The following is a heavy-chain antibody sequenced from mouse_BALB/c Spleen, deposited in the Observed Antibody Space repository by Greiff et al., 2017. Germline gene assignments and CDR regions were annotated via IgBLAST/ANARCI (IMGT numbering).Heavy chain of an antibody. CDR3: ARALYDYDGYWYFDG. V-gene: IGHV1-18*01. Sequence: EVPLQQSGPELVKPGASVKIPCQASGYTFTDYNMDWVKQSHGKSLAWIGDIKPNNGGTIYNQKFKGKATLTVDKSSSPAYMELRSLTSEDTAVYYGARALYDYDGYWYFDGWGAGTTVTVAS. D-gene: IGHD2-4*01. CDR2: IKPNNGGT. J-gene: IGHJ1*01. CDR1: GYTFTDYN.